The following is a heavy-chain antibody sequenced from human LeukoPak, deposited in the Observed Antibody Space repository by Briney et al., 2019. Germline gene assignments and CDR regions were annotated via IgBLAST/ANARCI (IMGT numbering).Heavy chain of an antibody. Sequence: ASVKVSCKASGYTFTSYGISWARQAPGQGLEWMGWISAYNGNTNYAQKLQGRVTMTTDTSTSTAYMELRSLRSDDTAVYYCARDRLGRIRGYSGYDSGYWGQGTLVTVSS. V-gene: IGHV1-18*04. D-gene: IGHD5-12*01. CDR1: GYTFTSYG. J-gene: IGHJ4*02. CDR3: ARDRLGRIRGYSGYDSGY. CDR2: ISAYNGNT.